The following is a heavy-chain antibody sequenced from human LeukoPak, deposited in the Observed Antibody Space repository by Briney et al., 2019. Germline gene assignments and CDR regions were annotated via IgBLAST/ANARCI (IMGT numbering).Heavy chain of an antibody. CDR1: GGTFNSYA. CDR3: ARARSPSSGYLLRDHNWFDP. Sequence: VASVKVSCKASGGTFNSYAISWVRQAPGQGLEWMGGIIPIFGTANHAQKFQGRVTITTDESTSTAYMELSSLRSEDTVVYYCARARSPSSGYLLRDHNWFDPWGQGTLVTVSS. CDR2: IIPIFGTA. D-gene: IGHD3-22*01. J-gene: IGHJ5*02. V-gene: IGHV1-69*05.